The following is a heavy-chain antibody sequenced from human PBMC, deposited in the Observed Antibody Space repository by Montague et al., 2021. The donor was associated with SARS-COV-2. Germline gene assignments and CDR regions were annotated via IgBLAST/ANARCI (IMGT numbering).Heavy chain of an antibody. D-gene: IGHD2-15*01. V-gene: IGHV4-34*01. J-gene: IGHJ6*04. CDR1: GGSFSRYY. CDR2: ISQSGNT. Sequence: SETLSLTCAVSGGSFSRYYWSWIRQPPGKGLEWMGEISQSGNTKYNPSLQSRVPISLDTSRNQFSLKVSSVTAADTAIYYCARLGDGIGPSPLLGLGPYYSVSSLDVWGKGTPVTVSS. CDR3: ARLGDGIGPSPLLGLGPYYSVSSLDV.